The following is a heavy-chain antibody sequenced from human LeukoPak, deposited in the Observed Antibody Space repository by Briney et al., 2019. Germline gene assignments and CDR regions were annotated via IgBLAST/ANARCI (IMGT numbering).Heavy chain of an antibody. D-gene: IGHD1-26*01. CDR3: TGAIVGATLDY. CDR2: ISSSSSYI. CDR1: GFTFSSYS. J-gene: IGHJ4*02. Sequence: GGSLRLSRAASGFTFSSYSMNWVRQAPGKGLEWVSSISSSSSYIYYADSVKGRFTISRDNAKNSLYLQMNSLRAEDTAVCYCTGAIVGATLDYWGQGTLITVSS. V-gene: IGHV3-21*01.